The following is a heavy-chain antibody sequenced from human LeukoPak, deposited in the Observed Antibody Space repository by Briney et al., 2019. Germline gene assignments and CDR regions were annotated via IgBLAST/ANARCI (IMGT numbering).Heavy chain of an antibody. CDR2: INAYNGDT. CDR3: ARHGSGSYAHGMDV. D-gene: IGHD3-10*01. J-gene: IGHJ6*02. Sequence: ASVKVSCKASGYTFTSYGISWVRQAPGQGLEWMGWINAYNGDTNYAQKLQGRVTMTTDTSTSTAYMELRSLRSDDTAVYYCARHGSGSYAHGMDVWGQGTTVTVSS. CDR1: GYTFTSYG. V-gene: IGHV1-18*01.